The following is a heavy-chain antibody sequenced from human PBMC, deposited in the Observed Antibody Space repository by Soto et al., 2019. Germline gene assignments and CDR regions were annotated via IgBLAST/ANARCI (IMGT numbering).Heavy chain of an antibody. V-gene: IGHV5-51*01. CDR2: IYPGDSDT. J-gene: IGHJ6*02. D-gene: IGHD1-26*01. CDR3: AREGSQYSSFSYYYGMDV. CDR1: GYSFTSYW. Sequence: PXESLKISCKGSGYSFTSYWIGWVRQMPGKGLEWMGIIYPGDSDTRYSPSFQGQVTISADKSISTAYLQWSSLKASDTAMYYCAREGSQYSSFSYYYGMDVWGQGNTVTVSS.